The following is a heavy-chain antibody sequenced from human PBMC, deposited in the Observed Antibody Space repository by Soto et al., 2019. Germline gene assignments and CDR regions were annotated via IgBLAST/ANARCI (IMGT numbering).Heavy chain of an antibody. J-gene: IGHJ4*02. D-gene: IGHD3-10*01. CDR1: GFTFSSYA. Sequence: EVQLVESGGGLVQPGGSLRLSCAASGFTFSSYAMSWVRQAPGKGLEWVSIIGVGGGDRYYPESVKGRFTISRDNSRDTMYREMNRLRDEDTAVYYCARVRFGELVWGQGTLVTVSS. CDR2: IGVGGGDR. V-gene: IGHV3-23*04. CDR3: ARVRFGELV.